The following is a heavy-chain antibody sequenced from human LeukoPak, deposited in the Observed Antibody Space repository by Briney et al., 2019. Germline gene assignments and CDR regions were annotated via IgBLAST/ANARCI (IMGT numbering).Heavy chain of an antibody. CDR3: AREIFTYYSDTNGAGTHFDY. D-gene: IGHD3-22*01. CDR2: ISAHDGNT. J-gene: IGHJ4*02. Sequence: GASVKVSCKASGYTFTNYGITWVRQAPGQGLEWMGWISAHDGNTNYALKLQDRVTKTTDTATSTAYMELRGLRSDDTAVYYCAREIFTYYSDTNGAGTHFDYWGQGTLVTVSS. V-gene: IGHV1-18*01. CDR1: GYTFTNYG.